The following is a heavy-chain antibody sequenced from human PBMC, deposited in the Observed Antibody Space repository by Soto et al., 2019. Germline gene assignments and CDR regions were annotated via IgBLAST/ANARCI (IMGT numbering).Heavy chain of an antibody. CDR1: GGTFSSYA. CDR2: IIPIFGTA. CDR3: ARAEVATTPEGAFDI. Sequence: SVKVSCKASGGTFSSYAISWVRQAPGQGLEWMGGIIPIFGTANYAQKFQGRVTITADESTSTAYMELSSLRSEDTAVYYCARAEVATTPEGAFDIWGQGXMVTV. J-gene: IGHJ3*02. D-gene: IGHD5-12*01. V-gene: IGHV1-69*13.